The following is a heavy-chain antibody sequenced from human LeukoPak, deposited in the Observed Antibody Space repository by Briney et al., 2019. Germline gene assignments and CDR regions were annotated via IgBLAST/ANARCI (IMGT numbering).Heavy chain of an antibody. D-gene: IGHD2-2*01. CDR3: ARVLVVPAAMLCWYFDL. CDR1: GGSISSNNW. Sequence: SETLSLTCAVSGGSISSNNWWSWVRQPPGKGLEWIGEISHSGSTNYNPSLKSRVTISVDTSKNQFSLKLSSVTAADTAVYYCARVLVVPAAMLCWYFDLWGRGTLVTVSS. CDR2: ISHSGST. V-gene: IGHV4-4*02. J-gene: IGHJ2*01.